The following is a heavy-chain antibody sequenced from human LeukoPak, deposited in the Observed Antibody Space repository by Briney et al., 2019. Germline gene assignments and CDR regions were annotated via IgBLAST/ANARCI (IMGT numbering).Heavy chain of an antibody. CDR2: ISGSGGNT. D-gene: IGHD3-22*01. CDR1: GFSFSSSA. V-gene: IGHV3-23*01. J-gene: IGHJ6*02. CDR3: ASQKANFYDSSGDV. Sequence: LAGGSLRLSCAASGFSFSSSAMSWVRQAPGKGLEWVSAISGSGGNTYYAGSVKGRFTIFRDNSKDMLYLQMNSLRAEDTALYYCASQKANFYDSSGDVWGQGTTVTVSS.